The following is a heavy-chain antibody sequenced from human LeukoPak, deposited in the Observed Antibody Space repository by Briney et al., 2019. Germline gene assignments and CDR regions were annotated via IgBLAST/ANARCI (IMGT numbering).Heavy chain of an antibody. CDR3: ARDFVYYDSSGYLDY. D-gene: IGHD3-22*01. Sequence: GGSLRLSCAASGFTFSSYWMHWVRQAPGKGLVWVSRINSDGSSASYADSVKGRFTISRDNAKNTLYLQMNSLRAEDTAVYYCARDFVYYDSSGYLDYWGQGTLVTVSS. CDR1: GFTFSSYW. J-gene: IGHJ4*02. CDR2: INSDGSSA. V-gene: IGHV3-74*01.